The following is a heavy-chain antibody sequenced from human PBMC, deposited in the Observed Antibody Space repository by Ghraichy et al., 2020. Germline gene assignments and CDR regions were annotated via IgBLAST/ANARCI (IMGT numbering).Heavy chain of an antibody. J-gene: IGHJ5*02. CDR3: AKDGAYYDFWSGYPNWFDP. V-gene: IGHV3-23*01. D-gene: IGHD3-3*01. CDR1: GFTFSSYA. CDR2: ISGSGGST. Sequence: GGPRLSCAASGFTFSSYAMSWVRQAPGKGLEWVSAISGSGGSTYYADSVKGRFTISRDNSKNTLYLQMNSLRAEDTAVYYCAKDGAYYDFWSGYPNWFDPWGQGTLVTVSS.